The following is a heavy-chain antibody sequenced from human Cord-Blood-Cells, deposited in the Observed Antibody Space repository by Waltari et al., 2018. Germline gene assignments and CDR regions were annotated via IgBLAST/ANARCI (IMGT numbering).Heavy chain of an antibody. CDR1: GYTFTGYY. V-gene: IGHV1-2*04. Sequence: QVQLVQSGAEVKKPGASVKVSCKASGYTFTGYYMHWLRQAPGQGLEWMGWINPNSGGTNYAQKFQGWVTMTRDTSISTAYMELSRLRSDDTAVYYCARDLGGEEAHFDYWGQGTLVTVSS. CDR2: INPNSGGT. CDR3: ARDLGGEEAHFDY. D-gene: IGHD3-16*01. J-gene: IGHJ4*02.